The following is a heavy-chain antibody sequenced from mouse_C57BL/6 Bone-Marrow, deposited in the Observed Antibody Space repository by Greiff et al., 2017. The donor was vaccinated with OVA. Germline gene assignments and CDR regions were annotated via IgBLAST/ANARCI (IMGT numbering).Heavy chain of an antibody. CDR2: IYPGDGDT. CDR1: GYAFSSYW. CDR3: AREKITTVVSSSYYFDY. J-gene: IGHJ2*01. D-gene: IGHD1-1*01. V-gene: IGHV1-80*01. Sequence: VQLQQSGAELVKPGASVKISCKASGYAFSSYWMNWVKQRPGKGLEWIGQIYPGDGDTNYNGKFKGKATLTADKSSSTAYMQLSSLTSEDSAVYFCAREKITTVVSSSYYFDYWGQGTTLTVSS.